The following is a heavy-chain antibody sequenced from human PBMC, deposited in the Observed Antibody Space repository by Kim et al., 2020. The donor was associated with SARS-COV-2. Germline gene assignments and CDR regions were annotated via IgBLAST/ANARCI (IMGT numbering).Heavy chain of an antibody. Sequence: GGSLRLSCAASGFTFSSYGMHWVRQAPGKGLEWVAVISYDGSNKYYADSVKGRFTISRDNSKNTLYLQMNSLRAEDTAVYYCAKDPHRSGWYLGWFDPWGQGTLVTVSS. CDR2: ISYDGSNK. CDR3: AKDPHRSGWYLGWFDP. D-gene: IGHD6-19*01. CDR1: GFTFSSYG. V-gene: IGHV3-30*18. J-gene: IGHJ5*02.